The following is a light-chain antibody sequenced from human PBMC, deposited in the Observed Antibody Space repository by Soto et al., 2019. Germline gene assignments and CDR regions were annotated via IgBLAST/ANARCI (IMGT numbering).Light chain of an antibody. CDR1: TSNIANTY. V-gene: IGLV1-51*01. CDR3: ASWDTRLSVGV. Sequence: QSVLTQPPSVSAAPGQKVTISCSGTTSNIANTYVSWYQHLPGTAPKLLIYDNTQRPSGVPDRFSGSKSGTSATLGITGLQTGDEADYYCASWDTRLSVGVFGGGTKLTVL. CDR2: DNT. J-gene: IGLJ2*01.